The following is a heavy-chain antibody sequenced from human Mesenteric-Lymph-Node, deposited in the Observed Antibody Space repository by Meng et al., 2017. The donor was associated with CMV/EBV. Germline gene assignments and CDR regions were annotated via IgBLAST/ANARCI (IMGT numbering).Heavy chain of an antibody. CDR2: IKQDGGEK. D-gene: IGHD6-6*01. CDR1: GFAFSTYW. Sequence: GESLKISCAASGFAFSTYWMTWVRQAPGKGLEWVANIKQDGGEKYYVDSVKGRFTISRDNAKNSLYLQMNSLRAEDTAVYYCGRGERIAALDYYYYGMDVWGQGTTVTVSS. V-gene: IGHV3-7*01. CDR3: GRGERIAALDYYYYGMDV. J-gene: IGHJ6*02.